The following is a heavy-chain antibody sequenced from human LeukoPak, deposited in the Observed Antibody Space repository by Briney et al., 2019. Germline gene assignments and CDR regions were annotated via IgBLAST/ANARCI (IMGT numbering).Heavy chain of an antibody. D-gene: IGHD4-23*01. CDR2: VSSSSRTI. Sequence: GGSLRLSCTASGFIFNTYSMNWVRQAPGKGLEWVSYVSSSSRTIYYADSVKGRFTISRDNAKNSLYLQMNSLRAEDTAVYYCARDLGLYDYGGNIDFWGQGTLVTVPS. V-gene: IGHV3-48*04. CDR1: GFIFNTYS. CDR3: ARDLGLYDYGGNIDF. J-gene: IGHJ4*02.